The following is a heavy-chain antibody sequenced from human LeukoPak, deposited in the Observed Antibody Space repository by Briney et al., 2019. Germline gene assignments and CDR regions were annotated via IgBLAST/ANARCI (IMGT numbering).Heavy chain of an antibody. V-gene: IGHV3-23*01. D-gene: IGHD6-13*01. CDR2: ISGSGDNNDNT. CDR3: AKSGSTSWYLDY. J-gene: IGHJ4*02. CDR1: GFTFSVYA. Sequence: GRSLRLSYAASGFTFSVYAMSWVRLAPGKGLEWASGISGSGDNNDNTYYADSVKGQFTISRDNSKNTLYLQMSSLRAEDAAVYYCAKSGSTSWYLDYWGQGTLVTVSS.